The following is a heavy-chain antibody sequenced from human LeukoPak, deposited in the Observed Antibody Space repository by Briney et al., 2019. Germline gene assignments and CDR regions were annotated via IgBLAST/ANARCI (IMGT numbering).Heavy chain of an antibody. CDR3: ARGIVVVPAARTLDY. CDR1: GFTFSSYA. Sequence: GGSLRLSCAASGFTFSSYAMSWVRQAPGKGLEWVSAISGSGGSTYYADSVKGWFTISRDNSKNTLYLQMNSLRAEDTAVHYCARGIVVVPAARTLDYWGQGTLVTVSS. V-gene: IGHV3-23*01. J-gene: IGHJ4*02. CDR2: ISGSGGST. D-gene: IGHD2-2*01.